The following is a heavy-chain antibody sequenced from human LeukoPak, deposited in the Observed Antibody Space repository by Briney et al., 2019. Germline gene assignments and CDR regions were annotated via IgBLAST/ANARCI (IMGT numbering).Heavy chain of an antibody. CDR2: IYTSGST. CDR3: ARGRRGYCSSTSCYTGLTKRTYFDY. J-gene: IGHJ4*02. V-gene: IGHV4-4*09. Sequence: SETLSLTCTVSGGSISSYYWSWIRQPPGKGLEWIGYIYTSGSTNYNPSLKSRVTISVDTSKNQFSLKLSSVTAADTAVYYCARGRRGYCSSTSCYTGLTKRTYFDYWGQGTLVTVSS. CDR1: GGSISSYY. D-gene: IGHD2-2*02.